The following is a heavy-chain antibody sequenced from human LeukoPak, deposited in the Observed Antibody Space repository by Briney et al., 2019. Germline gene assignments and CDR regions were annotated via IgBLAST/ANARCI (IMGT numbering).Heavy chain of an antibody. CDR3: ARSPAGNSFDI. CDR1: GGSISGYY. D-gene: IGHD2/OR15-2a*01. J-gene: IGHJ3*02. CDR2: ILVTGTT. Sequence: SETLSLTCTVTGGSISGYYWSWVRQSAGKGLEWLGRILVTGTTTYNPSLKSRVTISVDKSRNQFSLKLNSVTAPDTAVYYCARSPAGNSFDIWGQGTVVIVSS. V-gene: IGHV4-4*07.